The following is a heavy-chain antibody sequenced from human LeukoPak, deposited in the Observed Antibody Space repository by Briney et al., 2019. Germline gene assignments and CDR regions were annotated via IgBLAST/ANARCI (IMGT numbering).Heavy chain of an antibody. V-gene: IGHV3-66*01. CDR1: GFTVSSNY. CDR2: IYSGGST. CDR3: AKDRRIAVAGTGGSFDP. J-gene: IGHJ5*02. D-gene: IGHD6-19*01. Sequence: GGSLRLSCAASGFTVSSNYMSWVRQAPGKGLEWVSVIYSGGSTYYADSVKGRFTISRDNSKNTLYLQMNSLRAEDTAVYYCAKDRRIAVAGTGGSFDPWGQGTLVTVSS.